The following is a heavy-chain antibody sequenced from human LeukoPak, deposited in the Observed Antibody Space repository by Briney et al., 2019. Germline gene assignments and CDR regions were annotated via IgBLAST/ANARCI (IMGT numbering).Heavy chain of an antibody. CDR3: ARDLRSYFYGSGSYPPDY. Sequence: GGSLRLSCAASGFTFSSYGMHWVRQAPGKGLEWVAVIWYDGSNKYYADSVKGRFTTSRDNSKNTLYLQMNSLRAEDTAVYYCARDLRSYFYGSGSYPPDYWGQGTLVTVSS. D-gene: IGHD3-10*01. J-gene: IGHJ4*02. V-gene: IGHV3-33*01. CDR1: GFTFSSYG. CDR2: IWYDGSNK.